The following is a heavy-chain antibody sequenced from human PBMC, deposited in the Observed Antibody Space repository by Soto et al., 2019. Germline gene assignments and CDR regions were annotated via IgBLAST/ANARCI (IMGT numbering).Heavy chain of an antibody. J-gene: IGHJ4*01. CDR2: IYHSGST. V-gene: IGHV4-30-2*01. Sequence: PSETLGLACGVAGGYIGGGGGSWSWIRQPPGKGLEWIGYIYHSGSTYYNPSLKSRVTISVDRSKNQLSLKLSSVTAADTAVYYCARCMTTESLFDYWGQGTLVTVSS. CDR3: ARCMTTESLFDY. CDR1: GGYIGGGGGS. D-gene: IGHD4-17*01.